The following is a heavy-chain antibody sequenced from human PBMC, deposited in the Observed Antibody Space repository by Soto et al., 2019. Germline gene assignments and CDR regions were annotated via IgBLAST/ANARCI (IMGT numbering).Heavy chain of an antibody. D-gene: IGHD2-2*01. Sequence: QVQLVESGGGVVQPGRSLRLSCAASGFTFSSYGMHWVRQAPGKGLEWVAVIWYDGSNKYYADSVKGRFTISRDNSKNTLYLQMNSVRAEDTAVYYCARDRGYCSSTSCYESAFDIWGQGTMVTVSS. CDR2: IWYDGSNK. V-gene: IGHV3-33*01. J-gene: IGHJ3*02. CDR3: ARDRGYCSSTSCYESAFDI. CDR1: GFTFSSYG.